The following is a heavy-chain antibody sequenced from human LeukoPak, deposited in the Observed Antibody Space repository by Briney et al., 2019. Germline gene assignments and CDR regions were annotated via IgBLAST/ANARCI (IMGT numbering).Heavy chain of an antibody. V-gene: IGHV3-23*01. Sequence: GGSLRLSCAASGFTFSSYAMSWVRQAPGKGLEWVSAISGSGGSTYYADSVKGRFTISRDNSKNTLYLQMNSLRAEDTAVYYCALHRYFDWLVEENGFDPWGQGTLVTVSS. CDR2: ISGSGGST. J-gene: IGHJ5*02. D-gene: IGHD3-9*01. CDR3: ALHRYFDWLVEENGFDP. CDR1: GFTFSSYA.